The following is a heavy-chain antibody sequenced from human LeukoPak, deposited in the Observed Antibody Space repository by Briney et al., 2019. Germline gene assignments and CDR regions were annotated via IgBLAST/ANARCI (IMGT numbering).Heavy chain of an antibody. J-gene: IGHJ4*02. Sequence: GGSLRPSCAASGFTFSSYAMSWVRQAPGKGVEWVSAISGSGGSTYYADCVKGRFTISRDNSKNTVYLQMNTLRAEDTAVYYCAKWTRYCSGGSCYGGTFDYWGQGTLVTVSS. V-gene: IGHV3-23*01. CDR2: ISGSGGST. D-gene: IGHD2-15*01. CDR1: GFTFSSYA. CDR3: AKWTRYCSGGSCYGGTFDY.